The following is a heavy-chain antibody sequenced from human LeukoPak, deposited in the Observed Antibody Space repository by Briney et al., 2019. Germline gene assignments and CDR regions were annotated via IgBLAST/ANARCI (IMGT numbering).Heavy chain of an antibody. V-gene: IGHV3-73*01. D-gene: IGHD1-26*01. CDR3: TRDSGTFNWFDP. CDR1: GFTFSGSA. J-gene: IGHJ5*02. Sequence: GGSLRLSLAASGFTFSGSAIHWVRQSSGKGLEWVGQIDKKDKGYATATAYAASVKGRFTISRDDSINTAYLQMKSLKTEDTALYYCTRDSGTFNWFDPWGGGTLVSVSS. CDR2: IDKKDKGYATAT.